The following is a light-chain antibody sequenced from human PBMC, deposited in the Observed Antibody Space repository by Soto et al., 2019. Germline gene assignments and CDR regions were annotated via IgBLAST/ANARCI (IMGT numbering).Light chain of an antibody. Sequence: EIVLTQSPGTLSLSPGERATLSCRAIQSVISSSLAWYQQKPGQAPRLLIYGASSRATGIPDRFSGSGSGTDFTLTISRLEPEDFAVYYCQQYGSAPITFGQGTRVEIK. J-gene: IGKJ5*01. V-gene: IGKV3-20*01. CDR1: QSVISSS. CDR3: QQYGSAPIT. CDR2: GAS.